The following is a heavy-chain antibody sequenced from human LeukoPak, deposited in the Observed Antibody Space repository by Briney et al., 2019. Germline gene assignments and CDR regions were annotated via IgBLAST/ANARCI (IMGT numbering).Heavy chain of an antibody. J-gene: IGHJ4*02. Sequence: ASVKVSYKASGYTFTSYGISWVRQAPGQGLEWMGWISAYNGNTNYAQKLQGRVTMTTDTSTSTAYMELRSLRSDDTAVYYCATDIAAAGPNAFDYWGQGTLVTVSS. CDR1: GYTFTSYG. D-gene: IGHD6-13*01. CDR3: ATDIAAAGPNAFDY. CDR2: ISAYNGNT. V-gene: IGHV1-18*01.